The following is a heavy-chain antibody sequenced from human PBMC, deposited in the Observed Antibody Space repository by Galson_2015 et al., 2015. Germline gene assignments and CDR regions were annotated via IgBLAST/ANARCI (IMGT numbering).Heavy chain of an antibody. CDR1: GFTFSSYA. CDR3: AKGSRMGYSYGYGFDY. CDR2: ISGSGGST. D-gene: IGHD5-18*01. J-gene: IGHJ4*02. V-gene: IGHV3-23*01. Sequence: SLRLSCAASGFTFSSYAMSWVRQAPGRGLEWVSGISGSGGSTYYADSVKGRFTISRDNSKNTLYLQMISLRAEDTAVYYCAKGSRMGYSYGYGFDYWGQGTLVTVSS.